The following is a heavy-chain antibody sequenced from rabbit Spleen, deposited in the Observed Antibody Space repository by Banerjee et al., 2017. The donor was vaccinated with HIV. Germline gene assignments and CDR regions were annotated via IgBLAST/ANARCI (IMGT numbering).Heavy chain of an antibody. V-gene: IGHV1S47*01. D-gene: IGHD8-1*01. CDR3: ARDGIYGGSSYFYFNL. CDR1: GFDFTNYG. CDR2: IDPIFGVS. Sequence: QEQLVESGGGLVQPGGSLKLSCKASGFDFTNYGVSWVRQTPGKGLDWIGYIDPIFGVSYYATWVNGRFTISSHDAQNTLYLQLNSLTAADTATYFCARDGIYGGSSYFYFNLWGPGTLVTVS. J-gene: IGHJ4*01.